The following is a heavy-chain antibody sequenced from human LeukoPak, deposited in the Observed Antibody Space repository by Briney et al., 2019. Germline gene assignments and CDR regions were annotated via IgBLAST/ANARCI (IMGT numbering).Heavy chain of an antibody. CDR1: GGTFSSYA. Sequence: SVKVSCKASGGTFSSYAISWVRQAPGQVLEWMGGIIPIFGTANYAQKFQGRVTITTDESTSTAYMELSSLRSEDTAVYYCASLLGGDYYMDVWGKGTTVTVSS. CDR2: IIPIFGTA. J-gene: IGHJ6*03. V-gene: IGHV1-69*05. CDR3: ASLLGGDYYMDV. D-gene: IGHD3-16*01.